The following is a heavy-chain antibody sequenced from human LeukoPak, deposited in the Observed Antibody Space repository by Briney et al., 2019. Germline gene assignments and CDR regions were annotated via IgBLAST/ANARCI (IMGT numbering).Heavy chain of an antibody. CDR3: ARLDTSDWAWYFDL. Sequence: SETLSLTCIVSGGSFSSYYWSWIRQPPGKGLELIRYIFTSGFTNYNPSLESRVTISLDTSKNQFSLKLYSVTAADTAVYYCARLDTSDWAWYFDLWGRGSLVTVSS. D-gene: IGHD6-19*01. CDR1: GGSFSSYY. J-gene: IGHJ2*01. V-gene: IGHV4-4*09. CDR2: IFTSGFT.